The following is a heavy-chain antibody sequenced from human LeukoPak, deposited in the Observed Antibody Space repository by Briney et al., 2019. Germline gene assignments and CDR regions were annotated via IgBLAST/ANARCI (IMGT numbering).Heavy chain of an antibody. J-gene: IGHJ4*02. D-gene: IGHD1-26*01. CDR2: IYYSGNT. CDR3: ARRGTIDSGRPWN. CDR1: GGSISSSSYY. V-gene: IGHV4-39*01. Sequence: PSETLSLTCTVSGGSISSSSYYWGWLRQPPGKGLEWFGSIYYSGNTYYNPSLRRRVTISVDTSENQFSLKVRSVTAADTAVYYCARRGTIDSGRPWNWGQGTLVTVSS.